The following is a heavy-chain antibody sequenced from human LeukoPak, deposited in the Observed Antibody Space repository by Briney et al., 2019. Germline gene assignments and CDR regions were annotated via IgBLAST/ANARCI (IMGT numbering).Heavy chain of an antibody. CDR3: ARDLVAARLYYYGMDV. CDR1: GYTFTSYG. CDR2: ISAYNGNT. Sequence: GASVKVSYKASGYTFTSYGISWVRQAPGQGLEWMGWISAYNGNTNYAQKLQGRVTMTTDTSTSTAYMELRSLRSDDTAVYYCARDLVAARLYYYGMDVWGKGTTVTVSS. V-gene: IGHV1-18*04. D-gene: IGHD2-15*01. J-gene: IGHJ6*04.